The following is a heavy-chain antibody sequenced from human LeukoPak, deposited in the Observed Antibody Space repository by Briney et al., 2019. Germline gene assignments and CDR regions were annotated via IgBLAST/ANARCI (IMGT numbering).Heavy chain of an antibody. V-gene: IGHV1-2*02. D-gene: IGHD3-10*01. Sequence: ASVKVSCKASGYTLTGYYMHCVRQAPGQRLEWMGWINPNSGGTNYAQKFQGRVTMTRDTSISTAYMELSRLRSDDTAVYYCARVARVTMVRGVWFDPWGQGTLVTVSS. CDR2: INPNSGGT. J-gene: IGHJ5*02. CDR3: ARVARVTMVRGVWFDP. CDR1: GYTLTGYY.